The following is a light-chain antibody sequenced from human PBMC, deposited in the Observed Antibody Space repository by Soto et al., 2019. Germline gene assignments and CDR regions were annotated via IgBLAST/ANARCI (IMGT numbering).Light chain of an antibody. Sequence: PVERAPLSCSASHSLSSSYFAWYQHKPGQAPRLLIYYTSTRATGFPARFSGSGSGTEFTLTISSLQSEDVAVYYCQQYDNWPPYTFGQGPRWIT. CDR1: HSLSSSY. CDR3: QQYDNWPPYT. J-gene: IGKJ2*01. V-gene: IGKV3-15*01. CDR2: YTS.